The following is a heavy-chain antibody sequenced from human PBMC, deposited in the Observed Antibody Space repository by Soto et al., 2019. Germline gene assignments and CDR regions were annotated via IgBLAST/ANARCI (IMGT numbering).Heavy chain of an antibody. CDR3: ARVGRYCSGGSCYPGGCFDY. CDR2: IWYDGSNK. V-gene: IGHV3-33*01. J-gene: IGHJ4*02. D-gene: IGHD2-15*01. CDR1: GFTFSSYG. Sequence: QVQLVESGGGVVQPGRSLRLSCAASGFTFSSYGMHWVRQAPGKGLEWVAVIWYDGSNKYYADSVKGRFTISRDNSKNTLYLQMNSLRAEDTAVYYCARVGRYCSGGSCYPGGCFDYWGQGTLVTVSS.